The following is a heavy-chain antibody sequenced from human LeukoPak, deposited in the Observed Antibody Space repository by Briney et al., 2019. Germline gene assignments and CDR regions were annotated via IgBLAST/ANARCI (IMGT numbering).Heavy chain of an antibody. CDR2: VSTSGSP. Sequence: SQTLSLTCTVSGGSIRSGSYYWSWIRQPAGKGLEWIGHVSTSGSPNFNPSLKSRVTISVDTSKNQFSLKLNSVTAADTAVYYCASHGSSGHDPLTWGQGTLVTVSS. D-gene: IGHD5-12*01. J-gene: IGHJ4*02. V-gene: IGHV4-61*09. CDR3: ASHGSSGHDPLT. CDR1: GGSIRSGSYY.